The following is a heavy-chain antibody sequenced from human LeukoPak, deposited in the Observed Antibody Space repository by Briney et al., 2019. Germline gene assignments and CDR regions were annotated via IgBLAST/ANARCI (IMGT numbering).Heavy chain of an antibody. Sequence: GGSLRLSCEASGFTFSSYGMHGVRQAPGKGLEWGAVIWYDGSNKYYADSVKGRFTISRDNSKNTLYLQMNSLRAEDTAVYYCARDSGWLQAFDYWGQGTLVTVSS. V-gene: IGHV3-33*01. CDR2: IWYDGSNK. D-gene: IGHD5-24*01. CDR1: GFTFSSYG. J-gene: IGHJ4*02. CDR3: ARDSGWLQAFDY.